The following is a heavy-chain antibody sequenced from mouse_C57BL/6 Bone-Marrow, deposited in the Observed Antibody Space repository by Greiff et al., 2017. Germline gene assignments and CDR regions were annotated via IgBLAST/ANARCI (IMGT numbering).Heavy chain of an antibody. Sequence: EVQLVESGGDLVQPGGSLKLSCAASGFTFSSYAMSWVRQTPDKRLEWVATISSGGSYTSYPDSVKGRFTISRDNAKNTLYLQMSSLKSEDTAMYYCARHGLVWYFDVWGTGTTVTVSS. V-gene: IGHV5-6*01. CDR2: ISSGGSYT. CDR1: GFTFSSYA. CDR3: ARHGLVWYFDV. D-gene: IGHD2-10*02. J-gene: IGHJ1*03.